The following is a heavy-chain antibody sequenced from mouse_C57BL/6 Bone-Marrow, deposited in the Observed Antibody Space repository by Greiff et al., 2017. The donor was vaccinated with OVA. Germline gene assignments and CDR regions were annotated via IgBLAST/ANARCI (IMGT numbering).Heavy chain of an antibody. CDR3: TREDPPLPFDV. V-gene: IGHV5-9-1*02. J-gene: IGHJ1*03. Sequence: EVKLMESGEGLVKPGGSLKLSCAASGFTFSSYAMSWVRQTPEKRLEWVAYISSGGDYIYYADTVKGRFTISRDNARNTLYLQMSSLKSEDTAMYYCTREDPPLPFDVWGTGTTVTVSS. D-gene: IGHD5-1*01. CDR2: ISSGGDYI. CDR1: GFTFSSYA.